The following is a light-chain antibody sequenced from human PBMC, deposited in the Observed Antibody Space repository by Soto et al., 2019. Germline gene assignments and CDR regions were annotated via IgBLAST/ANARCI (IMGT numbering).Light chain of an antibody. J-gene: IGKJ1*01. V-gene: IGKV3-20*01. Sequence: EIVLTQSPGTLSLSPGDTATLSCRASEPVGSAYLAWYRQKPGQAPRPLIYATSSRVTGIPNRFRGSGSGTDFTLTISRLEAADFAVYYCQQYGSSGTFGQGTKVDIK. CDR1: EPVGSAY. CDR3: QQYGSSGT. CDR2: ATS.